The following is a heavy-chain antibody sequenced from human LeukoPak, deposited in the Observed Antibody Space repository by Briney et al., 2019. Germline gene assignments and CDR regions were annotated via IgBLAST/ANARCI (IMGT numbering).Heavy chain of an antibody. Sequence: SETLSLTCTVSGGSISNYYWSWIRQPAGKGLEWIGRISASGNTNYDPSLKSRVTMSVDTSMNLFALKLSSVTAADTAVYYCARQGVATAIDYWGQGTLVTVSS. J-gene: IGHJ4*02. V-gene: IGHV4-4*07. CDR2: ISASGNT. D-gene: IGHD2-21*02. CDR3: ARQGVATAIDY. CDR1: GGSISNYY.